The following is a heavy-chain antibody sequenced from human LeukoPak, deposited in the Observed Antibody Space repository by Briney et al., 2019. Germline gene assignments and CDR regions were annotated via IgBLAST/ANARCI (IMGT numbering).Heavy chain of an antibody. J-gene: IGHJ4*02. CDR3: ASGLRYFDWLPGGYFDY. CDR2: IYYSGST. CDR1: GGSISSGGYY. D-gene: IGHD3-9*01. Sequence: SETLSLTCTVSGGSISSGGYYWSWIRQHPGRGLGWTGYIYYSGSTYYNPSLKSRVTISVDTSKNQFSLKLSSVTAADTAVYYCASGLRYFDWLPGGYFDYWGQGTLVTVSS. V-gene: IGHV4-31*03.